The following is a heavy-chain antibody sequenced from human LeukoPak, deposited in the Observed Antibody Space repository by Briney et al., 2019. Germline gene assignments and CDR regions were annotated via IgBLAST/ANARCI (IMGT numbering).Heavy chain of an antibody. CDR3: ARGGTMVRRVKGYYYYYMDV. CDR1: GYTFNGYY. V-gene: IGHV1-2*02. Sequence: VASVKVSCKASGYTFNGYYMHWVRQAPGQGHEWMGWINPNSGSTNYAQKLQGRVTITTDTSTSTAYMELRSLRTDDTAVYYCARGGTMVRRVKGYYYYYMDVWGRRTTVTVPS. D-gene: IGHD3-10*01. J-gene: IGHJ6*03. CDR2: INPNSGST.